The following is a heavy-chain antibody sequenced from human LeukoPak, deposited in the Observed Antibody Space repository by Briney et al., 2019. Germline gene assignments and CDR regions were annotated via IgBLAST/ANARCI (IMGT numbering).Heavy chain of an antibody. Sequence: GGSLRLSCAASGFTFSSYWMSWVRQAPGKGLEWVANIKQDGSEKYYVDSVKGRFTISRANAKNSLYLQMNSLRAEDTAVYYCARVGSPDAFDIWGQGTMVTVSS. J-gene: IGHJ3*02. V-gene: IGHV3-7*01. CDR1: GFTFSSYW. CDR3: ARVGSPDAFDI. CDR2: IKQDGSEK. D-gene: IGHD1-26*01.